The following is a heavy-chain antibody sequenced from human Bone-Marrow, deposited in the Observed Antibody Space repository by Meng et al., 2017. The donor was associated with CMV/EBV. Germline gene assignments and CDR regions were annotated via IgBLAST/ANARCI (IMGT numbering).Heavy chain of an antibody. D-gene: IGHD3-3*01. Sequence: ASVKVSCKASGYTFTSYDINWVRQATGQGLEWMGWMNPNSGNTGYAQKFQGRVTITRNTSISTAYMELSSLRSEDTAVYYCARAKYDFWSGHFDYWGQRTLVTVSS. CDR2: MNPNSGNT. J-gene: IGHJ4*02. CDR3: ARAKYDFWSGHFDY. CDR1: GYTFTSYD. V-gene: IGHV1-8*03.